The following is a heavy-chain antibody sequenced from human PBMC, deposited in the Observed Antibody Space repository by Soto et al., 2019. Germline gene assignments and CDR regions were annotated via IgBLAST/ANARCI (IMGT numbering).Heavy chain of an antibody. CDR3: ARRAGGVVTGVTDC. J-gene: IGHJ4*02. CDR1: GYSISRNNW. D-gene: IGHD2-15*01. CDR2: MHYSGTT. Sequence: QVQLQESGPGLVKPSDTLSLTCAVSGYSISRNNWWGWIRQPPGKGLEWIGYMHYSGTTYYNPSLKSRVTMSVDTSKNQFSLKLSSVTAVDTAVYYCARRAGGVVTGVTDCWGQGTLVTVSS. V-gene: IGHV4-28*01.